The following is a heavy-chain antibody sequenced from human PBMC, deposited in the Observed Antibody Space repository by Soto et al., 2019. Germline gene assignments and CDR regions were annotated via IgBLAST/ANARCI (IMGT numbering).Heavy chain of an antibody. V-gene: IGHV3-30-3*01. D-gene: IGHD2-15*01. CDR1: GFTFSSYA. J-gene: IGHJ6*03. CDR2: ISYDGSNK. Sequence: QVQLVESGGGVVQPGRSLRLSCAASGFTFSSYAMHWVRQAPGKGLEWVAVISYDGSNKYYADSVQGRFTISRDNSKNTLYLQMNSLRAEDTAVYYCARDWTDCSGGSCYSANYYYYMDVWGKGTTVTVSS. CDR3: ARDWTDCSGGSCYSANYYYYMDV.